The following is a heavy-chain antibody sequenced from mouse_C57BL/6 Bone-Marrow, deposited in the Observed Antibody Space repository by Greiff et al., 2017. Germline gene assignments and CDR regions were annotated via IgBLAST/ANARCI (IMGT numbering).Heavy chain of an antibody. J-gene: IGHJ3*01. V-gene: IGHV1-50*01. CDR1: GYTFTSYW. CDR3: ARGGTY. CDR2: IDPSDSYT. Sequence: QVHVKQPGAELVKPGASVKLSCKASGYTFTSYWMQWVKQRPGQGLEWIGEIDPSDSYTNYNQKFKGKATLTVDTSSSTAYMQLSSLTSEDSAVYYCARGGTYWGQGTLVTVSA.